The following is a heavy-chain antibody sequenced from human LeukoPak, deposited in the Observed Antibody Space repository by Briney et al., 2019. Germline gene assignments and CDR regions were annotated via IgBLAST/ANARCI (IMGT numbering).Heavy chain of an antibody. V-gene: IGHV3-23*01. CDR3: AKGARYNWNYPNYFDY. D-gene: IGHD1-7*01. J-gene: IGHJ4*02. Sequence: PGGSLRLSCAASGFTFSSYAMSWVRQAPGKGLEWVSAISGSGGSTYYADSVKGRFTISRDNSKNTLYLQMNSLRAEDTAVYYCAKGARYNWNYPNYFDYWGQGTLVTVSS. CDR2: ISGSGGST. CDR1: GFTFSSYA.